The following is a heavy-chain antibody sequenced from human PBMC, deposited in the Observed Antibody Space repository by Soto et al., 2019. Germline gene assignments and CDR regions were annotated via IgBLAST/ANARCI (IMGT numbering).Heavy chain of an antibody. CDR2: VYSTEIT. V-gene: IGHV4-59*01. CDR3: ARGSEAWFDP. J-gene: IGHJ5*02. CDR1: GDSLSSYF. Sequence: PSETLTLTCIVSGDSLSSYFWRWIRQPPGKGLEWIGYVYSTEITNYNPSLKSRVAMSLDTPKKKFSLKVRSVTAAETSVCDCARGSEAWFDPWVQQALVTVSP.